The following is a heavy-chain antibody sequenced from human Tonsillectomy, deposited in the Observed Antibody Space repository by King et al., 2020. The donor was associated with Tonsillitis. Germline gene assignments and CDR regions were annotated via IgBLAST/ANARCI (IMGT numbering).Heavy chain of an antibody. CDR2: ISWNSDEN. CDR3: VKAPPRWLHSPYAFDV. Sequence: DVQLVESGGGLVQPGGSLRLSCAASGFTFDDSAMHWVRQSPGKGLEWVSGISWNSDENAYADSVKGRFTISRDNAKNSLYLQMNTLKSEDPALYFCVKAPPRWLHSPYAFDVWGQGTMVTVSS. V-gene: IGHV3-9*01. J-gene: IGHJ3*01. CDR1: GFTFDDSA. D-gene: IGHD5-24*01.